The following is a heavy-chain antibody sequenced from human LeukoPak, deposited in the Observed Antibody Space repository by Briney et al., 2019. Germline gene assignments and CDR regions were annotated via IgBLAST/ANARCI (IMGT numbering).Heavy chain of an antibody. CDR3: ARTRYSYGYYYYGMDV. V-gene: IGHV3-53*04. CDR1: GFTVSSNY. D-gene: IGHD5-18*01. J-gene: IGHJ6*02. Sequence: PGGSLRLSCAASGFTVSSNYMSWVRQAPGKGLEWVSVIYSGGSTYYADSVKGRFTISRHNSKNTLYLQMNSLRAEDTAVYYCARTRYSYGYYYYGMDVWGQGTTVTVSS. CDR2: IYSGGST.